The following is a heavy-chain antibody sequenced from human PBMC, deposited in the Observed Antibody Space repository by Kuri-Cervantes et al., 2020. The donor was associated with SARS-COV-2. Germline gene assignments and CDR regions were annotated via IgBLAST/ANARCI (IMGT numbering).Heavy chain of an antibody. D-gene: IGHD7-27*01. Sequence: GESLKISCAASGFTFSSYSMNWVRQAPGKGLGWVSSISSSSSYIYYADSVKGRFTISRDNSKNTLYLQMNSLRAEDTAVYYCARGELGISDYWGQGTLVTVSS. CDR2: ISSSSSYI. CDR1: GFTFSSYS. J-gene: IGHJ4*02. V-gene: IGHV3-21*01. CDR3: ARGELGISDY.